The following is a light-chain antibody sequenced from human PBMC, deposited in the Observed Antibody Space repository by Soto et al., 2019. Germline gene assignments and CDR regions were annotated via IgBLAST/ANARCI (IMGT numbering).Light chain of an antibody. CDR3: QQYNSWPT. V-gene: IGKV3-15*01. CDR1: HSISTN. CDR2: GAS. Sequence: EIIMTQSPATLSVSPGEGATLSCRTSHSISTNLAWYQHKRGQSPRLLVYGASTRATGVPARFSGSGSGADFTLRISSLQSEDFAVYYCQQYNSWPTFGGGTKVEIK. J-gene: IGKJ4*01.